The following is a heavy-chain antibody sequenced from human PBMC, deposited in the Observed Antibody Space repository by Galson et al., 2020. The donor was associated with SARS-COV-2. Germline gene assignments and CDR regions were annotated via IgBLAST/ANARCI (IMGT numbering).Heavy chain of an antibody. CDR1: GFTFSTYA. V-gene: IGHV3-33*06. Sequence: QLGESLKISCVASGFTFSTYAIHWVRQAPGKGLEWVAVIWYDGSKKFYADSVKGRFTISRDNSRNTLYLQMDSLRADDTAIYYCAKTSSGWLSYYYYGVGVWGQGTTVTVSS. CDR2: IWYDGSKK. J-gene: IGHJ6*02. D-gene: IGHD6-19*01. CDR3: AKTSSGWLSYYYYGVGV.